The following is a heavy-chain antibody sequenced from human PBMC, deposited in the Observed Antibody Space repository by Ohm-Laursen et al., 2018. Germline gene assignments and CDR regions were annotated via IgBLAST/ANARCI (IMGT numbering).Heavy chain of an antibody. Sequence: SLRLSCSASGFAVSSNYMSWVRQAPGKGLEWVSLIYTSGATKYADSLKGRFTISRDNSKNTAYLEMNSLRAEDTAVYYCARRYSSGWYHDYWGQGTLVTVSS. J-gene: IGHJ4*02. V-gene: IGHV3-66*01. D-gene: IGHD6-19*01. CDR3: ARRYSSGWYHDY. CDR1: GFAVSSNY. CDR2: IYTSGAT.